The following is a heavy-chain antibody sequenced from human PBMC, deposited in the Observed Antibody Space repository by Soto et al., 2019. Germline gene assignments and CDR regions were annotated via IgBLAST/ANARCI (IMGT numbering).Heavy chain of an antibody. CDR2: ISSSSSYI. D-gene: IGHD2-2*01. J-gene: IGHJ3*02. CDR3: ARSASRYCSSTSCGAFDI. CDR1: GFTFSSYS. V-gene: IGHV3-21*01. Sequence: EVQLVESGGGLVKPGGSLRLSCAASGFTFSSYSMNWVRQAPGKGLEWVSSISSSSSYIYYADPVKGRFTISRDNAKNSLYLQMNSLRAEDTAVYYCARSASRYCSSTSCGAFDIWGQGTMVTVSS.